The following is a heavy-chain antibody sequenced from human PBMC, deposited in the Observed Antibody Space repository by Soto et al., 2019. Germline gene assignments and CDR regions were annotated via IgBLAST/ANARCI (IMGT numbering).Heavy chain of an antibody. J-gene: IGHJ6*02. CDR3: AKSLNHYGMDV. V-gene: IGHV1-2*04. CDR1: GYTFTAYY. CDR2: INPNSGGT. Sequence: ASVKVSCKASGYTFTAYYVHWVRQAPGQGLEWMGWINPNSGGTKYAQKFQGWVTMTRDTSISTAYMELSRLRSDDTAMYYCAKSLNHYGMDVWGQGTSVTVSS. D-gene: IGHD3-10*01.